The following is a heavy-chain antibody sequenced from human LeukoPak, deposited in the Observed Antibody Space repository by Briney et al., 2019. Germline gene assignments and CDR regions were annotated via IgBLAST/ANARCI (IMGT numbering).Heavy chain of an antibody. CDR3: AKERGIDYYDSSGYPVVDY. Sequence: QSGGSLRLSCAASGFTFSSYAMSWVRQAPGKGLEWVSAISGSGGSTYYADSVKGRFTISRDNSKNTLYLQMNSLRAEDTAVYYCAKERGIDYYDSSGYPVVDYWGQGTLVTVSS. V-gene: IGHV3-23*01. D-gene: IGHD3-22*01. CDR2: ISGSGGST. J-gene: IGHJ4*02. CDR1: GFTFSSYA.